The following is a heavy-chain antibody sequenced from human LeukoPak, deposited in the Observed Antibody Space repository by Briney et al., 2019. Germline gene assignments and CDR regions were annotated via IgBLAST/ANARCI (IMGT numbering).Heavy chain of an antibody. J-gene: IGHJ3*02. Sequence: GGSLRLSCAASGFAFSSYGIHWVRQVPGKGLEWVSFISYDGTNKYYTDSVKGRFTISRDNAKNTLYLQMNSLRAEDTAVYYCAKATGATVYNAFDIWGQGTTVTVSS. V-gene: IGHV3-30*19. CDR2: ISYDGTNK. D-gene: IGHD1-26*01. CDR1: GFAFSSYG. CDR3: AKATGATVYNAFDI.